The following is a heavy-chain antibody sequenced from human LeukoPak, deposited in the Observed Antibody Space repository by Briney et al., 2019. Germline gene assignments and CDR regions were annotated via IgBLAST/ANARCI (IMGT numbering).Heavy chain of an antibody. CDR1: GYTFTSHY. V-gene: IGHV1-46*01. Sequence: ASVKVSCKASGYTFTSHYMHWVRQAPGQGLEWMGIINPSGGSTSYAQKFQGRVTMTRDTSTSTVYMELSSLRSEDTAVYYCASSVVGATPSFDYWGQGTLVTVSS. CDR3: ASSVVGATPSFDY. D-gene: IGHD1-26*01. J-gene: IGHJ4*02. CDR2: INPSGGST.